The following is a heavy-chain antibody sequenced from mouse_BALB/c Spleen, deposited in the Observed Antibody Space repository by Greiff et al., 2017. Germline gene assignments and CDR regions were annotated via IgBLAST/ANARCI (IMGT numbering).Heavy chain of an antibody. J-gene: IGHJ4*01. CDR1: GFTFSSYA. CDR3: ARPTMDAMDY. D-gene: IGHD2-10*01. CDR2: ISSGGST. Sequence: EVKLMESGGGLVKPGGSLKLSCAASGFTFSSYAMSWVRQTPEKRLEWVASISSGGSTYYPDSVKGRFTISRDNARNILYLQMSSLRSEDTAMYYCARPTMDAMDYWGQGTSVTVSS. V-gene: IGHV5-6-5*01.